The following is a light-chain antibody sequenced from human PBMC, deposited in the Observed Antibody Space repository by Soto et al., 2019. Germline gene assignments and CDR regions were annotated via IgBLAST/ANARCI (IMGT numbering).Light chain of an antibody. CDR3: QQRSIWYT. V-gene: IGKV3-11*01. CDR2: DAS. CDR1: QSVSTY. Sequence: EIVLTQSPATLSLSPGERATLSCRASQSVSTYLAWYQHKPGQPPRLLIFDASSRATGIPTRFSGSGSGTDFPLTISSLEPDDFAVYYCQQRSIWYTFGQGTKLEIK. J-gene: IGKJ2*01.